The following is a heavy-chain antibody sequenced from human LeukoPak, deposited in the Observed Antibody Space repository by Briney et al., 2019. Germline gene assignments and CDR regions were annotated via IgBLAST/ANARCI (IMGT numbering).Heavy chain of an antibody. Sequence: SETLSLTCTVSGGSISSYYWSCIRQPAGKGLEWIGRIYTSGSTNYNPSLKSRVTMSVDTSKNQFSLKLSSVTAADTAVYYCARGDSDFWSGYQFDYWGQGTLVAVSS. D-gene: IGHD3-3*01. CDR3: ARGDSDFWSGYQFDY. V-gene: IGHV4-4*07. CDR1: GGSISSYY. CDR2: IYTSGST. J-gene: IGHJ4*02.